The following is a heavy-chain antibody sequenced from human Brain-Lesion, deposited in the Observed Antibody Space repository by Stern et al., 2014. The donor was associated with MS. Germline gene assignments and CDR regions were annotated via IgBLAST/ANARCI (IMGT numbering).Heavy chain of an antibody. Sequence: QVQLVESGSGLVKPSQTLSLTCSVSGYSITSAAFSWTWIRQAPGKGLEWIGYLYYGGAPFYNPSLRRGVNSSVPTPTTQFSLSLNSVAAADTAVYYCARGRSRVHPPLDPWGQGTLVTVSS. D-gene: IGHD2-2*01. J-gene: IGHJ5*02. V-gene: IGHV4-30-2*01. CDR3: ARGRSRVHPPLDP. CDR1: GYSITSAAFS. CDR2: LYYGGAP.